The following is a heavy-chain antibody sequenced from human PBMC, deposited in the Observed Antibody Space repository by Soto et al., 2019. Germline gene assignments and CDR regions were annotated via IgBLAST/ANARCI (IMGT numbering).Heavy chain of an antibody. V-gene: IGHV4-59*01. D-gene: IGHD1-20*01. CDR1: GVSITSYY. Sequence: QVQLQESGPGLVKPAETLSLTCSVSGVSITSYYWTWIRHSPRKGLVWIGYVYHTGNTYYNPSLKSPATIPLDTSKNQVPLRLGSVTAADTAVNYCAREQYNWKLWGQGTLVTVSS. J-gene: IGHJ4*02. CDR2: VYHTGNT. CDR3: AREQYNWKL.